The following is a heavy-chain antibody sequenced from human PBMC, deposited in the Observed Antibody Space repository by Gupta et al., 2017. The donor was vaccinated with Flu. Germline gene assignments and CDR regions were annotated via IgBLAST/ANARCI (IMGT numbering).Heavy chain of an antibody. CDR1: GFTFSYFA. J-gene: IGHJ4*02. D-gene: IGHD5-18*01. CDR3: AKDRRDTPMSVFEY. V-gene: IGHV3-30*18. Sequence: QVQLVESGGGVVQPGRSLRLSCAASGFTFSYFAMHWVRQAPGKGLEWVAVISYDGNDRSYADSVKGRFTISRDNSQNSLYLQLNSLTTEDTAIYYCAKDRRDTPMSVFEYWGQGTLVTVSS. CDR2: ISYDGNDR.